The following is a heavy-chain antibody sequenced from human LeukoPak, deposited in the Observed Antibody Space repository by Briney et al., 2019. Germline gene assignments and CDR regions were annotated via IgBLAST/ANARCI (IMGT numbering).Heavy chain of an antibody. CDR3: AREKKDDYGDYYFDY. CDR2: IYSGGST. J-gene: IGHJ4*02. CDR1: GFTFSSYS. V-gene: IGHV3-53*01. D-gene: IGHD4-17*01. Sequence: PGGSLRLSCAASGFTFSSYSMNWVRQAPGKGLDWVSVIYSGGSTYYADSVKGRFTISRDNSKNTLYLQMNSLRAEDTAVYYCAREKKDDYGDYYFDYWGQGTLVTVSS.